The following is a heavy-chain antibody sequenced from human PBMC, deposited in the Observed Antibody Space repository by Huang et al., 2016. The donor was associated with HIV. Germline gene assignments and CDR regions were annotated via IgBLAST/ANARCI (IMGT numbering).Heavy chain of an antibody. CDR3: ARVQPPHGRNPLDI. CDR2: SIAGGGST. J-gene: IGHJ3*02. V-gene: IGHV1-46*03. CDR1: GNTFTSFH. Sequence: QVHLVQSGAEVREPGASVKVSCRPSGNTFTSFHVHWVRQAPGQGREWMGKSIAGGGSTTYAEKFQGRISMTRDRSTGTIFLELRSLRSEDTAMYYCARVQPPHGRNPLDIWGQGTLITVSS.